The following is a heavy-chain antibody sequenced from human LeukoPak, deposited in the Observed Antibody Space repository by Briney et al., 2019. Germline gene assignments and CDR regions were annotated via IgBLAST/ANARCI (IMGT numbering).Heavy chain of an antibody. CDR1: GDSVSSNSAA. D-gene: IGHD2-15*01. J-gene: IGHJ5*02. CDR2: TYYRSKWYN. CDR3: PRWDIGGESKGFDP. V-gene: IGHV6-1*01. Sequence: SQTLSLTCAISGDSVSSNSAAWNWIRQSPSRGLEWLGRTYYRSKWYNDYAVSVKSRITINPDTSKNQFSLQLSSVTPEDTAVYYCPRWDIGGESKGFDPWGQGTLVTVSS.